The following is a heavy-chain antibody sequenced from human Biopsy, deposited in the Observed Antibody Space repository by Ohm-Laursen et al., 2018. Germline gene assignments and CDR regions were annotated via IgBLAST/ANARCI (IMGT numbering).Heavy chain of an antibody. CDR3: ARERQFRFLEGAFDY. CDR1: GGSISDDY. V-gene: IGHV4-59*01. J-gene: IGHJ4*02. CDR2: IYSGGRA. Sequence: SETLSLTCAVSGGSISDDYWNWIRQPPGKGLQVIGYIYSGGRAKYNPYLKSRLTISLDTSKNQLSLRLSSVTAADSAIYYCARERQFRFLEGAFDYWGQGILVTVSS. D-gene: IGHD3-3*01.